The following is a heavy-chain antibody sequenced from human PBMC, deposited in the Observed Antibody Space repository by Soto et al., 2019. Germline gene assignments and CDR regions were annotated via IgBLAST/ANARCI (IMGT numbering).Heavy chain of an antibody. D-gene: IGHD1-7*01. CDR2: ISYSADKT. J-gene: IGHJ3*01. CDR3: ARRARTATTNWGAFDV. V-gene: IGHV3-23*01. CDR1: GFTFNTYV. Sequence: EVQLLESGGGLVQPGGSLRLSCAASGFTFNTYVMNWVRQAPRKGLEWVSTISYSADKTHYADSVKGRFTISSDYSRDTLLPQMNSRVADDAAVYYCARRARTATTNWGAFDVWCQATRVTLPS.